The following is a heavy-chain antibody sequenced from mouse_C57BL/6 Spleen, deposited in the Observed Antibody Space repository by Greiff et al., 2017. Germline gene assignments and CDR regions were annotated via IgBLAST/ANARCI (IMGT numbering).Heavy chain of an antibody. V-gene: IGHV1-66*01. CDR1: GYSFTSYY. D-gene: IGHD1-1*01. CDR3: ARGAYYNGSSDWYFDV. CDR2: IYPGSGNT. Sequence: VQLQQSGPELVKPGASVKISCKASGYSFTSYYIHWVKQRPGQGLEWIGWIYPGSGNTKYNEKFKGKPTLTAGTSSSTAYMQLSSLTSEDSAVYYCARGAYYNGSSDWYFDVWGTGTTVTVSS. J-gene: IGHJ1*03.